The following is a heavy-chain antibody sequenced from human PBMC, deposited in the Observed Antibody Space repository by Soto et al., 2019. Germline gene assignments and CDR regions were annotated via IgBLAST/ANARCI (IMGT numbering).Heavy chain of an antibody. CDR2: IYSGGST. Sequence: EVQVVESGGGLIQPGGSLRLSCEVSGFSVTANYMSWVRQAPEKGLEWVSVIYSGGSTYYVDSVKGRFSISRDISTNTLYLQLHFLRAVDPAVYSCHDHGYWGQGTLVTVSS. V-gene: IGHV3-53*01. J-gene: IGHJ4*02. CDR3: HDHGY. CDR1: GFSVTANY.